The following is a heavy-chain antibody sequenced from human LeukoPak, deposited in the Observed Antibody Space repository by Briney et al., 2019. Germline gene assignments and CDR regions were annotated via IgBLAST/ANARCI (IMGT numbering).Heavy chain of an antibody. CDR3: AKYSGSYPNRGAFDI. D-gene: IGHD3-10*01. Sequence: GGSLRLSCAASGFTFSSYAMSWVRQAPGKGLEWVSAISGSGGTTYYADSVKGRFTMSRGNPKNTLCLQTNSLRADDTAVYYCAKYSGSYPNRGAFDIWGQGTMVTVSS. J-gene: IGHJ3*02. V-gene: IGHV3-23*01. CDR2: ISGSGGTT. CDR1: GFTFSSYA.